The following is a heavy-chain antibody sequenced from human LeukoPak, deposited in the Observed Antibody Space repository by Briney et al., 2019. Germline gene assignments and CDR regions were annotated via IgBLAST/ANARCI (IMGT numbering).Heavy chain of an antibody. V-gene: IGHV4-34*01. D-gene: IGHD6-13*01. Sequence: PSETLSLTCAVYGGSFSGYYWSWIPQPPGKGLEWIGEINHSGSTNYNPSLKSRVTISVDTSKNQLSLKLSSVTAADTAVYYCASLGLGSSWHSDYWGEGTLVTVSS. CDR1: GGSFSGYY. J-gene: IGHJ4*02. CDR3: ASLGLGSSWHSDY. CDR2: INHSGST.